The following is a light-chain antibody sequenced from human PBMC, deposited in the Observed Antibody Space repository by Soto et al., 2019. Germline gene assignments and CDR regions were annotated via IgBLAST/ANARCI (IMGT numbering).Light chain of an antibody. V-gene: IGLV2-14*01. J-gene: IGLJ2*01. CDR2: DVS. CDR3: SSYTSSGTEV. CDR1: SSDVGGYHY. Sequence: SALTQPASVSGSPGQSITISCTGTSSDVGGYHYVSWYQQHPGKAPKLMIYDVSNRPSGVSNRFSGSKSGNTASLTISGLQAEDEADYYCSSYTSSGTEVFGGGTKLTVL.